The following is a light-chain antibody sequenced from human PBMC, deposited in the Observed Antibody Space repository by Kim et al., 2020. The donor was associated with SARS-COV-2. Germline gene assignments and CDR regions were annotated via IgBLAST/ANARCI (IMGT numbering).Light chain of an antibody. CDR1: SSDVGAYNF. J-gene: IGLJ2*01. CDR3: SSYTSSGTQV. CDR2: DVS. V-gene: IGLV2-14*03. Sequence: QSALTQPASVSGSPGQSITISCTGTSSDVGAYNFISWYQQHPGKAPSLMIYDVSDRPSGVSNRFSGSKSGNTASLTISGLQAEDEGDYYCSSYTSSGTQVFGGGTQLTVL.